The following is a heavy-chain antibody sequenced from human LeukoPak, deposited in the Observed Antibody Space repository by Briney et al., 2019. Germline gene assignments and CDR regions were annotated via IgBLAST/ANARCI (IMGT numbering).Heavy chain of an antibody. CDR1: GFTFSSYA. Sequence: GGSLRLSCAASGFTFSSYAMSWVRQAPGQGLEWVSAISGSGGSTYYADSVKGRFTISRDNSKNTLYLQMNSLRAEDTAVYYCAKDEDVLRFLEWLSHEYYYGMDVWGQGTTVTVSS. D-gene: IGHD3-3*01. CDR3: AKDEDVLRFLEWLSHEYYYGMDV. J-gene: IGHJ6*02. CDR2: ISGSGGST. V-gene: IGHV3-23*01.